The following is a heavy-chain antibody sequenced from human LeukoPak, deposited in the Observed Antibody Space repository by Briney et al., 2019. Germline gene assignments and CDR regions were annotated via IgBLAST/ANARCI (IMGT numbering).Heavy chain of an antibody. J-gene: IGHJ4*02. Sequence: GGSLRLSCAASGFTFSSYSMNWVRQAPGKGLEWVSAISGSGGSTYYADSVKGRFTISRDNSKNTLYLQMNSLRAEDTAVYYCAKDGYYDYVWGSKWVDYWGQGTLVTVSS. CDR2: ISGSGGST. CDR1: GFTFSSYS. D-gene: IGHD3-16*01. V-gene: IGHV3-23*01. CDR3: AKDGYYDYVWGSKWVDY.